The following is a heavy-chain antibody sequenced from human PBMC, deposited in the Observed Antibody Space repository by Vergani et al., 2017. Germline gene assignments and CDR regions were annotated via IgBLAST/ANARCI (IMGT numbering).Heavy chain of an antibody. CDR3: ARDCTSGGCPDNYGMDV. V-gene: IGHV3-21*04. CDR2: IGSSGPYI. CDR1: GFTFGDYA. D-gene: IGHD2-8*01. J-gene: IGHJ6*02. Sequence: EVQLVDSGGGLIQPGRSLRLSCSASGFTFGDYAMSWVRQAPGKGLEWVAFIGSSGPYINYADSVKGRFIISRDNTNNSLFLQLRSLRAEDAAVYYCARDCTSGGCPDNYGMDVWGQGATVTVSS.